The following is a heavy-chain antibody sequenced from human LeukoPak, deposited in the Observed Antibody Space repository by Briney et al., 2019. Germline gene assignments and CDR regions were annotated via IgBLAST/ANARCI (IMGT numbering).Heavy chain of an antibody. CDR3: ARVVGEWLSSGGLYP. CDR2: INSAGSTT. CDR1: GFTFSNYR. D-gene: IGHD3-3*01. J-gene: IGHJ5*02. Sequence: GGSLRLSCAASGFTFSNYRMHWVRQPPGEGLVWVSRINSAGSTTNYADSVKGRFTISRDNAKNTVYLQMNSLRADDTAVYYCARVVGEWLSSGGLYPWGQGTLVTVSS. V-gene: IGHV3-74*01.